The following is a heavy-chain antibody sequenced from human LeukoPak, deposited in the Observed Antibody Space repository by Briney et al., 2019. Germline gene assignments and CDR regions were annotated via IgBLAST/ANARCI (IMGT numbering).Heavy chain of an antibody. Sequence: SETLSLTCTVSGGSISSYYWSWIRQPPGKGLEWIGYIYYSGSTNYNPSLKSRVTISVVTSKNQFSLKLSSVTAADTAVYYCARVKSGSGSLDFDYWGQGTLVTVSS. J-gene: IGHJ4*02. CDR3: ARVKSGSGSLDFDY. D-gene: IGHD1-26*01. CDR2: IYYSGST. CDR1: GGSISSYY. V-gene: IGHV4-59*01.